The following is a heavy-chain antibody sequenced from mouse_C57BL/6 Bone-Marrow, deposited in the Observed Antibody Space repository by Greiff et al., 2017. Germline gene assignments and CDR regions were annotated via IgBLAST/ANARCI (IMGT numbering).Heavy chain of an antibody. Sequence: EVKVVESGAELVRPGASVKLSCTASGFNIKDDYMHWVKQRPEQGLEWIGWIDPENGDTEYASKFQGKATITADTSSNTAYLQLSSLTSEDTAVYYCTTLRSLMDYWGQGTSVTVSS. CDR1: GFNIKDDY. V-gene: IGHV14-4*01. CDR3: TTLRSLMDY. D-gene: IGHD1-1*01. CDR2: IDPENGDT. J-gene: IGHJ4*01.